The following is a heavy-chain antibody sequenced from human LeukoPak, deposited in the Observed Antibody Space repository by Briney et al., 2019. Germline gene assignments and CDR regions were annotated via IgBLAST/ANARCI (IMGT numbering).Heavy chain of an antibody. D-gene: IGHD6-19*01. CDR3: ASPAGYSSGWYEGDAHNYYYGMDV. V-gene: IGHV4-4*02. CDR2: IYHSGST. J-gene: IGHJ6*02. CDR1: GGSISSSNW. Sequence: SGTLSLTCAVSGGSISSSNWWSWVRQPPGKGLEWIGEIYHSGSTNYNPSLKSRVTISVDKSKNQFSLKLSSVTAADTAVYYCASPAGYSSGWYEGDAHNYYYGMDVWGQGTTVTVSS.